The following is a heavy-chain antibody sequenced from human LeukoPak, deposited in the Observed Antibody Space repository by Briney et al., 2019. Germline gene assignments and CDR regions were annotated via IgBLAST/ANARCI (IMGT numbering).Heavy chain of an antibody. V-gene: IGHV3-30-3*01. Sequence: GGSLRLSCAASGFTFSSYAMHWVRQAPGKGLEWVAVISYDGSNKYYADSVKGRFTISRDNSKNTLYLQMNSLRAEDTAVYYCARYIGRAFDIWGQGTVVTVSS. CDR1: GFTFSSYA. D-gene: IGHD5-12*01. CDR3: ARYIGRAFDI. CDR2: ISYDGSNK. J-gene: IGHJ3*02.